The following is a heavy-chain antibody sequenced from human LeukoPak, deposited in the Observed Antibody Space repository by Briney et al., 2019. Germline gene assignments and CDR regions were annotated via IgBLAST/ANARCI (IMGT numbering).Heavy chain of an antibody. Sequence: GASVKVSCKASGYAFTGYYMHWVRQAPGQGLEWMGWINPNGGGTNYAQKFQGRVTMTRDTSISTAYMELSRLRSDDTAVYYCAREVGSSRYYGMDVWGQGTTVTVSS. V-gene: IGHV1-2*02. CDR2: INPNGGGT. CDR1: GYAFTGYY. CDR3: AREVGSSRYYGMDV. D-gene: IGHD6-13*01. J-gene: IGHJ6*02.